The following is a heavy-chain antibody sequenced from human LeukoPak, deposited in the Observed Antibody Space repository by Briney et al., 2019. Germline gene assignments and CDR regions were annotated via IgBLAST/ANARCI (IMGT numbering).Heavy chain of an antibody. V-gene: IGHV1-18*01. D-gene: IGHD3-22*01. CDR3: ARGYYYDSSGYYLIDY. CDR1: GYTLTSYG. Sequence: ASVKVSCKASGYTLTSYGISWVRQAPGQGLEWMGWISAYNGNTNYAQKLQGRVTMTTDTSTSTAYMELRSLRSDDTAVYYCARGYYYDSSGYYLIDYWGQGTLVTVSS. J-gene: IGHJ4*02. CDR2: ISAYNGNT.